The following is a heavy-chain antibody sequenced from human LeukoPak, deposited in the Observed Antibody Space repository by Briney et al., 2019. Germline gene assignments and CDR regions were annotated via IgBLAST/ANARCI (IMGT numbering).Heavy chain of an antibody. CDR2: ISSSSSYI. CDR1: GFTFTDYY. V-gene: IGHV3-11*06. Sequence: PGGSLRLSCAASGFTFTDYYMCWVRQAPGKGLEWVSSISSSSSYIYYADSVKGRFTISRDNAKNSLYLQMNSLRAEDTAVYYCAGELGYYPAFDIWGQGTMVTVSS. D-gene: IGHD1-26*01. CDR3: AGELGYYPAFDI. J-gene: IGHJ3*02.